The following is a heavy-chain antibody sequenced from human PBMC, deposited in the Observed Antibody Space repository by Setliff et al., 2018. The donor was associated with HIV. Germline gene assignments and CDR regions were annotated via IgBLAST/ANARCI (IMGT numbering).Heavy chain of an antibody. V-gene: IGHV4-39*07. CDR2: ISYTVTT. Sequence: SETLSLTCTVSGVPISSSVYYWGWIRQSPGKGLEWIGAISYTVTTYYNRSLKRRVTISADTSKNRFSLRLRSVTAADTALYYCARASSFFDTTGYFYDPSFDSWGQGTLVTVSS. CDR3: ARASSFFDTTGYFYDPSFDS. D-gene: IGHD3-22*01. CDR1: GVPISSSVYY. J-gene: IGHJ4*02.